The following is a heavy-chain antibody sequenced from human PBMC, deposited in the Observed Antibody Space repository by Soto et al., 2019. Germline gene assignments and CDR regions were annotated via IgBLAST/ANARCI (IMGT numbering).Heavy chain of an antibody. J-gene: IGHJ6*02. V-gene: IGHV1-46*01. CDR2: INPSGGST. CDR3: ASDFWSCYYTGNYYYGMDV. D-gene: IGHD3-3*01. Sequence: ASVKVSCKASGYTFTSYYMHWVRQAPGQGLEWMGIINPSGGSTSYAQKFQGRVTMTRDTSTSTVYMELSSLRSEDTAVYYCASDFWSCYYTGNYYYGMDVWGQGTTVTVSS. CDR1: GYTFTSYY.